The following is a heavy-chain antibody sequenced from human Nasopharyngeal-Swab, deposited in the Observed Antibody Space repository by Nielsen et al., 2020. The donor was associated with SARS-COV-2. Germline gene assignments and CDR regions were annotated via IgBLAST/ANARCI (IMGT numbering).Heavy chain of an antibody. V-gene: IGHV1-8*01. J-gene: IGHJ4*02. D-gene: IGHD3-22*01. CDR2: MNPNSDNT. Sequence: ASVKVSCKASGYTFTSYDINWVRQATGQGLEWMGWMNPNSDNTGYAQKFQGRVTMTRNTSISTAYMELSSLRSEDTAVYYCARDPPRRPRIYDSSGSIKPNLDDYWGQGTLVTVSS. CDR1: GYTFTSYD. CDR3: ARDPPRRPRIYDSSGSIKPNLDDY.